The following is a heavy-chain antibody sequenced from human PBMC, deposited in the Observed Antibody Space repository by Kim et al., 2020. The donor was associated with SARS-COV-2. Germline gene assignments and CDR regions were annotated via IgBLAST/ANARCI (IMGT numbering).Heavy chain of an antibody. CDR3: ARSWVPANLRTQGWFDP. J-gene: IGHJ5*02. V-gene: IGHV1-69*01. Sequence: FQGRVTITADESTSTAYMGLSSLRSEDTAVYYCARSWVPANLRTQGWFDPWGQGTLVTVSS. D-gene: IGHD3-10*01.